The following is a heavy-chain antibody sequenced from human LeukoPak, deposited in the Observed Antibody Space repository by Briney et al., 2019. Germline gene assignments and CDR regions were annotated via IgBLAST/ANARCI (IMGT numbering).Heavy chain of an antibody. CDR1: GFTFDDYA. CDR3: AKDFEDYYDSSGYSLFDY. CDR2: ISGDGGST. V-gene: IGHV3-43*02. J-gene: IGHJ4*02. Sequence: GGSLRLSCAASGFTFDDYAMHWVRQAPGKGLEWVSLISGDGGSTYYADSVKGRFTISRDNSKNSLYLQMNSLRTEDTALYYCAKDFEDYYDSSGYSLFDYWGQGTLVTVSP. D-gene: IGHD3-22*01.